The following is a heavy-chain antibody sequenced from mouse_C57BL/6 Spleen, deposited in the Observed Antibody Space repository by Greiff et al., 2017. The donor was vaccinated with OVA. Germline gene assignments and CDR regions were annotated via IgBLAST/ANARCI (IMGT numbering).Heavy chain of an antibody. CDR1: GFTFSSYA. V-gene: IGHV5-9-1*02. Sequence: EVKLVESGAGLVKPGGSLKLSCAASGFTFSSYAMSWVRQTPEKRLEWVAYISSGGDYIYYADTVKGRFTISRDNARNTLYLQMSSLKSEDTAMYYCTRDLVYYGNHYYAMDYWGQGTSVTVSS. CDR2: ISSGGDYI. CDR3: TRDLVYYGNHYYAMDY. J-gene: IGHJ4*01. D-gene: IGHD2-1*01.